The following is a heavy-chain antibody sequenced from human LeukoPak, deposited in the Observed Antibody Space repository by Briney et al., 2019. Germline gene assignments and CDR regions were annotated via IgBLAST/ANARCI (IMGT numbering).Heavy chain of an antibody. CDR3: AKGTAGIFDY. CDR1: GFTFSSYG. D-gene: IGHD6-13*01. Sequence: GGSLRLSCAASGFTFSSYGMHWVRQAPGKGLEWVAVISYDGSNKYYADSVKSRFTISRDNSKNTLYLQMNSLRAEDTAVYYCAKGTAGIFDYWGQGTLVTVSS. V-gene: IGHV3-30*18. CDR2: ISYDGSNK. J-gene: IGHJ4*02.